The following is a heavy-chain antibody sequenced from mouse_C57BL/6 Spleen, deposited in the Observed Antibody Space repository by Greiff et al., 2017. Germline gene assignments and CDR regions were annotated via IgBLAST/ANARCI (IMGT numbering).Heavy chain of an antibody. D-gene: IGHD1-1*01. CDR1: GYTFTSYW. V-gene: IGHV1-55*01. J-gene: IGHJ1*03. Sequence: QVQLQQPGAELVKPGASVKMSCKASGYTFTSYWITWVKQRPGQGLEWIGDIYPGSGSTNYNEKFKSKATLTVDTSSSTAYMQLSSLTSEDSAVYYCARRGGSLGYFDVWGTGTTVTVSS. CDR2: IYPGSGST. CDR3: ARRGGSLGYFDV.